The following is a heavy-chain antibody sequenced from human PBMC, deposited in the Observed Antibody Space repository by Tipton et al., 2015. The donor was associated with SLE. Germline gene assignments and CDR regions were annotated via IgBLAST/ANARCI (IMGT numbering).Heavy chain of an antibody. J-gene: IGHJ4*02. CDR1: GITFNEFA. CDR2: ISYDGNNE. CDR3: ARDPESYTIFGVVKVGYFDY. D-gene: IGHD3-3*01. V-gene: IGHV3-30-3*01. Sequence: SLRLSCAGSGITFNEFAMHWVRQAPGKGLEWVAIISYDGNNEFYAESVKGRLTISRDNSKNTLYLQMNSLTAEDTAVYYCARDPESYTIFGVVKVGYFDYWGQGTLVTVSS.